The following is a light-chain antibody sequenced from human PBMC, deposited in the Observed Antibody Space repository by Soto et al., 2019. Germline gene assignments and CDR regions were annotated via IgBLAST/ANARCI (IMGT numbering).Light chain of an antibody. CDR1: SSNIGAGYD. CDR2: GNV. J-gene: IGLJ2*01. Sequence: QLVLTQPPSVSGAPGQRVTISCTGSSSNIGAGYDVHWYQHLPGTAPKLLFYGNVNRPSGVPARFSASKSGTSASLDITGLQAEDEADYYCQSFDSRLRVVFGGGTKVTVL. V-gene: IGLV1-40*01. CDR3: QSFDSRLRVV.